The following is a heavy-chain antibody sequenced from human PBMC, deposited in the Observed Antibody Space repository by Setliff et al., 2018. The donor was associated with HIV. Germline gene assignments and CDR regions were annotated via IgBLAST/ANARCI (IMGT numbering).Heavy chain of an antibody. CDR3: ARGKGGLVGPAEFDY. Sequence: SETLSLTCTVSGETIRNGFYYWHWMRQPPGKGLEWIGSIYYSGSTHYKSSLKSRVTISVDTSKNQFSLKLKSVTAADTAIYFCARGKGGLVGPAEFDYWGPGSL. V-gene: IGHV4-39*01. J-gene: IGHJ4*02. D-gene: IGHD1-26*01. CDR2: IYYSGST. CDR1: GETIRNGFYY.